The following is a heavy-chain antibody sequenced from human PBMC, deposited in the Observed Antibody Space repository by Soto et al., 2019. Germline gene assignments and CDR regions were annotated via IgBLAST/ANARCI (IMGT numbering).Heavy chain of an antibody. V-gene: IGHV3-30*18. CDR2: ISYDGSDQ. J-gene: IGHJ4*02. Sequence: QVQLVESGGGVVQPGRSLRLSCAVSGFTFSNFGMDWVRQAPGKGLEWVALISYDGSDQYYADSVKGRFTISRDNSKNTLFLEMNSLRAVDTAVYYCAKETLSGWRALDYWGQGTPVTGSS. D-gene: IGHD6-19*01. CDR3: AKETLSGWRALDY. CDR1: GFTFSNFG.